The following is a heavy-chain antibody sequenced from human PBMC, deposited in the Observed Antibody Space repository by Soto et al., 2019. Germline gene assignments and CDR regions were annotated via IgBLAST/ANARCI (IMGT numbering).Heavy chain of an antibody. J-gene: IGHJ4*02. CDR2: ISGSGDRT. CDR1: GFTFSTYA. D-gene: IGHD2-2*01. V-gene: IGHV3-23*01. Sequence: GGSLRLSCAASGFTFSTYAMSWVRQAPGKGLEWVSDISGSGDRTYDADSVKGRFTMSRDNSKNTLYLQMNSLRVEDTAIYYCAKDRCSTTSCFFEYWGRGSLVTVSS. CDR3: AKDRCSTTSCFFEY.